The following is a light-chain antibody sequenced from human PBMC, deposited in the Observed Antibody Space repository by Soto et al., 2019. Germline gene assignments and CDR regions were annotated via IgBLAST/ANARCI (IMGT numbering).Light chain of an antibody. V-gene: IGKV1-39*01. CDR3: QQSYSTWLT. Sequence: DIQMTQSPSSLSASVGDRVTITCRASQSISSYLNWYQQKPGKAPKLLIYAASSLQSGVPSRFSGSGSGTDFTLTISSLRPEDFATYYCQQSYSTWLTFGGGTKVEIK. J-gene: IGKJ4*01. CDR2: AAS. CDR1: QSISSY.